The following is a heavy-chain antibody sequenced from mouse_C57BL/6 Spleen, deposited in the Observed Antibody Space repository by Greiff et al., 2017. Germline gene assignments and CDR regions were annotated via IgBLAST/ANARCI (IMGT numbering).Heavy chain of an antibody. Sequence: EVQGVESGGGLVKPGGSLKLSCAASGFTFSSYAMSWVRQTPAKRLEWVATISDGGSYTYYPVNVKGRFTISRDNAKNNLYQQMSQLKSEDTAMYYSARPPKNYYGSRWFAYWGQGTLVTVSA. D-gene: IGHD1-1*01. CDR3: ARPPKNYYGSRWFAY. V-gene: IGHV5-4*01. J-gene: IGHJ3*01. CDR2: ISDGGSYT. CDR1: GFTFSSYA.